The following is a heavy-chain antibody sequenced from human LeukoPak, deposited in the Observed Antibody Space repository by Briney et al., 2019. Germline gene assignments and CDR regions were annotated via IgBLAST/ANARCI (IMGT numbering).Heavy chain of an antibody. D-gene: IGHD2-2*01. J-gene: IGHJ4*02. CDR3: ARVLVVVPAAMLAY. CDR1: GYTFTGYY. V-gene: IGHV1-2*02. Sequence: ASVKVSCKASGYTFTGYYMHWVRQAPGQGLEWMGWINPNSGGTNYAQKFQGRVTMTRDTSISAAYMELSRLRSDDTAVYYCARVLVVVPAAMLAYWGQGTLVTVSS. CDR2: INPNSGGT.